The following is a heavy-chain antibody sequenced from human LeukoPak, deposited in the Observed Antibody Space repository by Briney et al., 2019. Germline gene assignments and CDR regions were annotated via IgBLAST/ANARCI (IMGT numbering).Heavy chain of an antibody. D-gene: IGHD6-13*01. CDR1: GGSISGGRYY. V-gene: IGHV4-39*01. CDR2: MYYSGST. Sequence: SETLSLTCTVSGGSISGGRYYWSWIRQSPGKGLEWIGSMYYSGSTYYNPSLKSRVTISVDKSKNQFSLKLSSVTAADTAVYYCATRSTSYSSGWYGGYYFDYWGQGSLVTVSS. CDR3: ATRSTSYSSGWYGGYYFDY. J-gene: IGHJ4*02.